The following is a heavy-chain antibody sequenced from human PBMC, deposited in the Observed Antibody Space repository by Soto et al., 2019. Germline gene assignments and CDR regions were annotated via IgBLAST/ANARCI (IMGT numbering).Heavy chain of an antibody. CDR3: ARDRYYYDSSGLVDYYYYYGMDV. CDR2: INPNSGGT. CDR1: GYTFTGYY. Sequence: ASVKVSCKASGYTFTGYYMHWVRQAPGQGLEWMGWINPNSGGTNYAQKFQGWVTMTRDTSISTAYMELSRLRSDDMAVYYCARDRYYYDSSGLVDYYYYYGMDVWGQGTTVTVSS. V-gene: IGHV1-2*04. J-gene: IGHJ6*02. D-gene: IGHD3-22*01.